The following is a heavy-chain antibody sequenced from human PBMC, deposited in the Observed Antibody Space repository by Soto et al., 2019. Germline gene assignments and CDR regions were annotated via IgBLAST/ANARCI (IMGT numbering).Heavy chain of an antibody. J-gene: IGHJ4*02. Sequence: ASVKVSCKASGFTFTSSAVQWVRQARGQGLEWMGWISAYSGNTNYAQKLQGRVTMTTDTSTSTAYMELRSLRSDDTAVYYCARHWNAGVFDYWGQGTQVTVSS. CDR3: ARHWNAGVFDY. CDR1: GFTFTSSA. V-gene: IGHV1-18*01. CDR2: ISAYSGNT. D-gene: IGHD1-1*01.